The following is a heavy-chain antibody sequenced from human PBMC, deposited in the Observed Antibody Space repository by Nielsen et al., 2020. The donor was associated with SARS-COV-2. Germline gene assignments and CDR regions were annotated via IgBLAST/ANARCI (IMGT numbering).Heavy chain of an antibody. V-gene: IGHV3-33*01. CDR1: GFTFSNYG. CDR2: IWYDGSNK. CDR3: ARDSSSGSNYYYYGMDV. J-gene: IGHJ6*02. Sequence: GESLKISCAASGFTFSNYGMHWVRQAPGKGLEWVAVIWYDGSNKYYADSVKGRFTISRDNSKNTLYLQMNSLRAEDTAVYYCARDSSSGSNYYYYGMDVWGQGTTVTVSS. D-gene: IGHD6-19*01.